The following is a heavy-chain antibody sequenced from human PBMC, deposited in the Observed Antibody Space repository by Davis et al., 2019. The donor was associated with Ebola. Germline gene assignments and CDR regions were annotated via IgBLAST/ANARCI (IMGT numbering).Heavy chain of an antibody. V-gene: IGHV5-51*01. CDR3: ARRGGWSGAFLDY. J-gene: IGHJ4*02. CDR2: IYPGDSDT. Sequence: WESLKIPCKGSGYTFTTYWIGWVRQLPGKGLEWIGIIYPGDSDTRYSPSFQGQVTISADKSISTAYLQWSSLKASDTAMYYCARRGGWSGAFLDYWGQGTLVTVSS. D-gene: IGHD3-3*02. CDR1: GYTFTTYW.